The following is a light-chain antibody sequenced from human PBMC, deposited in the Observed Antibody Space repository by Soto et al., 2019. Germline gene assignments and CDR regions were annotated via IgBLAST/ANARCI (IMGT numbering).Light chain of an antibody. CDR3: RQTYNPPRT. V-gene: IGKV1-39*01. J-gene: IGKJ1*01. Sequence: QMPQSPSSLSASLGARVPITWGACLTIGHSLSWFQPKAGKPPTLLLYGASALQRGVPARFSGSRSGTEGTLTINKMLREDVAPDYCRQTYNPPRTFGPGTKVDIK. CDR1: LTIGHS. CDR2: GAS.